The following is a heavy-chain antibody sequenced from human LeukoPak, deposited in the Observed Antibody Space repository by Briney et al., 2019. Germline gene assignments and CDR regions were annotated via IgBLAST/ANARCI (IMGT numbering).Heavy chain of an antibody. V-gene: IGHV1-69-2*01. CDR1: GYTFTDYY. CDR3: ATDKAVRAVTTGTDY. D-gene: IGHD4-11*01. CDR2: VDPEDGET. J-gene: IGHJ4*02. Sequence: VKVSCKVSGYTFTDYYMHWVQQAPGKGLEWMGLVDPEDGETIYAEKFQGRVTITADTSTDTAYMELSSLRSEDTAVYYCATDKAVRAVTTGTDYWGQGTLVTVSS.